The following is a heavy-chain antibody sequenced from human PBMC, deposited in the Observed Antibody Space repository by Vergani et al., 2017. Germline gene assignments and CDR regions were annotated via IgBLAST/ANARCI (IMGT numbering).Heavy chain of an antibody. CDR2: IYFSGST. V-gene: IGHV4-59*01. CDR1: GGSISSYY. J-gene: IGHJ6*03. D-gene: IGHD3-3*01. Sequence: QVQLQESGPGLVKPSETLSLTCTVSGGSISSYYWSWIRQPPGKGLEWVGYIYFSGSTNYNPPLKGRVTIPVDTSKNQFSLKLRYVTAADTAVYYCARDRLHYDFWSAHPYYYLDVWGKGTTVTVSS. CDR3: ARDRLHYDFWSAHPYYYLDV.